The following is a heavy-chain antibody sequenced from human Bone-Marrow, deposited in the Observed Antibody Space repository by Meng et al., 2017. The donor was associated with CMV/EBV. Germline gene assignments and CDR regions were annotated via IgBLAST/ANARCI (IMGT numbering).Heavy chain of an antibody. J-gene: IGHJ4*02. V-gene: IGHV4-4*01. CDR3: ARSPGWWSLDY. CDR1: GADINATCYC. D-gene: IGHD2-15*01. CDR2: VSHSESA. Sequence: AGSGADINATCYCWSWVRQPPGKSLEWIGEVSHSESATYLPSLKRRVTISMDLTTNHFSLKLPSVTAADTGVYFCARSPGWWSLDYWGQGALVTVSS.